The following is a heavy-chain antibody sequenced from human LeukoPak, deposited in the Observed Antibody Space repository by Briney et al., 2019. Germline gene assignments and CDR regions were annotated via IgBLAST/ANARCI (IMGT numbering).Heavy chain of an antibody. V-gene: IGHV3-7*01. CDR1: GFTFSRDW. Sequence: GGSLRLSCAASGFTFSRDWMSWVRQAPGKGLEWVANIKQDGSEKYYADSVKGRFTISRDNRKSSVSLQMNSLRAEDTAVYYCAGDGRAVTIFNWGQGTLVSVSS. CDR3: AGDGRAVTIFN. J-gene: IGHJ4*02. CDR2: IKQDGSEK. D-gene: IGHD3-3*01.